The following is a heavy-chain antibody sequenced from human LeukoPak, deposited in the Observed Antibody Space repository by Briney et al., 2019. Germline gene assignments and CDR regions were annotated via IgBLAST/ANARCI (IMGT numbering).Heavy chain of an antibody. CDR3: ARPGPSSGGFDY. CDR1: GYTFTSYG. Sequence: SVKVSCKASGYTFTSYGINWVRQAPGQGLEWMGGIIPIFGTANYAQKFQGRVTITADESTSTAYMELSSLRSEDTAVYYCARPGPSSGGFDYWGQGTLVTVSS. D-gene: IGHD1-26*01. CDR2: IIPIFGTA. J-gene: IGHJ4*02. V-gene: IGHV1-69*13.